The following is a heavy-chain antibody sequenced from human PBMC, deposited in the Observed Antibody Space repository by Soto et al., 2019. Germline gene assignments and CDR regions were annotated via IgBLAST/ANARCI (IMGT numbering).Heavy chain of an antibody. Sequence: ASVKVSCKASGYTFTSYAMHWVRQAPGQRLEWMGWINAGNGNTKYSQKFQGRVTITRDTSASTAYMELSSLRSEDTAVYYCALSSWGCSGGSCYHYYYYYYMDVWGKGTTVTVSS. J-gene: IGHJ6*03. CDR1: GYTFTSYA. V-gene: IGHV1-3*01. CDR3: ALSSWGCSGGSCYHYYYYYYMDV. D-gene: IGHD2-15*01. CDR2: INAGNGNT.